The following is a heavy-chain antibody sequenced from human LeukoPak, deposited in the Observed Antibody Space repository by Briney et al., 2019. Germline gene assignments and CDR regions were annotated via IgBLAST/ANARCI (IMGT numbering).Heavy chain of an antibody. J-gene: IGHJ4*02. V-gene: IGHV3-23*01. Sequence: GGSLRLSCAASGFTFSSYAMNWVRQAPGKGLEWVSSIGPGVGSTYYADFVKGRFTISRDNSKNTLYLQMNSQRAEDTAVYYCAKDRDSGSYYFGYWGQGTLVTVSS. CDR3: AKDRDSGSYYFGY. CDR1: GFTFSSYA. D-gene: IGHD1-26*01. CDR2: IGPGVGST.